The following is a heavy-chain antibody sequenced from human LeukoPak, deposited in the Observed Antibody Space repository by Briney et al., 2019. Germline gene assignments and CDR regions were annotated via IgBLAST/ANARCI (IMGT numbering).Heavy chain of an antibody. V-gene: IGHV3-30*18. D-gene: IGHD6-13*01. CDR3: AKDPGYPE. CDR1: GFTFSSYG. CDR2: ISYDGSNK. J-gene: IGHJ4*02. Sequence: GRSLRLSCAASGFTFSSYGMHWVRQAPGKGLEWVAVISYDGSNKYYADSVEGRFTISRDNSKNTLYLQMNSLRAEDTAVYYCAKDPGYPEWGQETLVTVSS.